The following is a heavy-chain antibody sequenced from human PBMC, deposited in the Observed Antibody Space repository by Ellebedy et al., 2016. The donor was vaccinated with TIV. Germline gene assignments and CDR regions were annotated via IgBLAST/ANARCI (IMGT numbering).Heavy chain of an antibody. CDR1: GFTFSNYA. CDR3: AKDPGYSRFDY. J-gene: IGHJ4*02. D-gene: IGHD5-18*01. V-gene: IGHV3-23*01. CDR2: ISGGGGST. Sequence: PGGSLRLSCAGSGFTFSNYAMSWVRQAPGKGLEWVSAISGGGGSTYYADSVKGRFTISRDNSKNTLYLQMNSLRAEDTAVYYCAKDPGYSRFDYWGQGTLVAVSS.